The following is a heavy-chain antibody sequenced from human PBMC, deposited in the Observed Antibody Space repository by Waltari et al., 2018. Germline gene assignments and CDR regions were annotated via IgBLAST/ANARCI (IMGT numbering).Heavy chain of an antibody. J-gene: IGHJ6*02. CDR1: GGSISSYY. V-gene: IGHV4-59*01. CDR3: ARDGGFLDRLGGGYGMDV. Sequence: QVQLQESGPGLVKPSETLSLTCTVSGGSISSYYWSWIRQPPGKGLEWIGYIYYSGSTNYNPSLKSRVTISVDTSKNQFSLKLSSVTAADTAVYYCARDGGFLDRLGGGYGMDVWGQGTTVTVSS. CDR2: IYYSGST. D-gene: IGHD3-3*01.